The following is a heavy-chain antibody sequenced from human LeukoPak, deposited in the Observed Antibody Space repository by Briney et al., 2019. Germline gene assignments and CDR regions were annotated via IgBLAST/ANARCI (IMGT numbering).Heavy chain of an antibody. V-gene: IGHV1-18*01. J-gene: IGHJ3*02. CDR1: GGTFSSYA. Sequence: ASVKVSCKASGGTFSSYAISWVRQAPGQGLEWMGWISAYNGNTNYAQKLQGRVTMTTDTSTSTAYMELRSLRSDDTAVYYCARDSTRDAFDIWGQGTMVTVSS. CDR2: ISAYNGNT. D-gene: IGHD5-24*01. CDR3: ARDSTRDAFDI.